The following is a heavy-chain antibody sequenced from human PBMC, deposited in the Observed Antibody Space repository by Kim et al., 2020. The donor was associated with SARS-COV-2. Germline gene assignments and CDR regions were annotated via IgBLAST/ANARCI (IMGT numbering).Heavy chain of an antibody. J-gene: IGHJ4*02. D-gene: IGHD6-13*01. V-gene: IGHV3-23*01. Sequence: SGRGRFPISRDNSKNTLSLQMNSLRAEDPALYYCAKTGQLDYWGQGTLVTVSS. CDR3: AKTGQLDY.